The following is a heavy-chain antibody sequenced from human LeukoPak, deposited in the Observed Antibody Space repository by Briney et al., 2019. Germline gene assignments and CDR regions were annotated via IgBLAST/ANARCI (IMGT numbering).Heavy chain of an antibody. J-gene: IGHJ4*02. Sequence: ASVKVSCKASGYTFTGYYMHWVRQAPEQGLEWMGWINPNSGGTNYAQKFQGRVTMTRDTSISTAYMELSRLRSDDTDVYYCGSEGYSYGYGLGYWGQGTLVTVSS. V-gene: IGHV1-2*02. CDR3: GSEGYSYGYGLGY. D-gene: IGHD5-18*01. CDR1: GYTFTGYY. CDR2: INPNSGGT.